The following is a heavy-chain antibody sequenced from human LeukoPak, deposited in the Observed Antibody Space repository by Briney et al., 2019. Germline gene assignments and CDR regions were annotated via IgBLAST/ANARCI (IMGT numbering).Heavy chain of an antibody. D-gene: IGHD3-16*01. J-gene: IGHJ6*03. Sequence: SVKVSCKASGGTFSSYAISWVRQAPGQGLEWMGGIIPIFGTANYAQKFQGRVTITADKSTSTAYMELSSLRSEDTAVYYCARDGAPYYYYYYMDVWGKGTTVTVSS. CDR2: IIPIFGTA. V-gene: IGHV1-69*06. CDR1: GGTFSSYA. CDR3: ARDGAPYYYYYYMDV.